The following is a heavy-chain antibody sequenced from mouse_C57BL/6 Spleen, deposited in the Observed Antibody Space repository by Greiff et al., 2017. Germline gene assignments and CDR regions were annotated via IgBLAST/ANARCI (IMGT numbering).Heavy chain of an antibody. CDR3: ARSIYDGYYGDYFDY. D-gene: IGHD2-3*01. V-gene: IGHV1-18*01. J-gene: IGHJ2*01. CDR2: INPNNGGT. Sequence: EVQLQQSGPELVKPGASVKIPCKASGYTFTDYNMDWVKQSHGKSLEWIGDINPNNGGTIYNQKFKGKATLTVDKSSSTAYMELRSLTSEDTAVYYCARSIYDGYYGDYFDYWGQGTTLTVSS. CDR1: GYTFTDYN.